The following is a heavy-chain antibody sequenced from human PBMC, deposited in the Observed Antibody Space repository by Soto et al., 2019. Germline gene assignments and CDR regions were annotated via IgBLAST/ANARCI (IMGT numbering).Heavy chain of an antibody. CDR1: GFTFSSYW. D-gene: IGHD2-21*01. V-gene: IGHV3-74*01. CDR2: ITSEGSST. J-gene: IGHJ4*02. Sequence: EVQLVESGGGLVQPGGSLRLSCAASGFTFSSYWMHWVRQAPGKGPLWASRITSEGSSTSYADSVKGRYTISRDNAKNTLYLQMNSMIAEDTAVEYCARGERATICPFGYWCQGTLVTVSS. CDR3: ARGERATICPFGY.